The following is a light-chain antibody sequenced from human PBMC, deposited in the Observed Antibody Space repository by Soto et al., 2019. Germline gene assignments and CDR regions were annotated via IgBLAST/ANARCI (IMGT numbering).Light chain of an antibody. V-gene: IGLV2-14*01. CDR3: SSYASSSTLV. CDR2: DVS. Sequence: QSALTQPASGSGSPGQSITISCTGTSSDVGGYDYVSWYQQHPGKVPKLMIYDVSSRPSGVSNRFSGSKSGNTASLTISGLQAEDEADYYCSSYASSSTLVFGGGTKLTVL. J-gene: IGLJ2*01. CDR1: SSDVGGYDY.